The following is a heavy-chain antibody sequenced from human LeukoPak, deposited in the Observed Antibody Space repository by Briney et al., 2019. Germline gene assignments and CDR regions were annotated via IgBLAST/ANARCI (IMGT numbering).Heavy chain of an antibody. J-gene: IGHJ3*02. CDR2: IKQDGSEK. V-gene: IGHV3-7*01. Sequence: GGSLRLSCAASGFTFSSYWMSWVRQAPGKGLEWVANIKQDGSEKYYVDSVKGRFTIPRDNAKNSLYLQMNSLRAEDTAVYYCAREGYGDYRDAFDIWGQGTMVTVSS. CDR1: GFTFSSYW. CDR3: AREGYGDYRDAFDI. D-gene: IGHD4-17*01.